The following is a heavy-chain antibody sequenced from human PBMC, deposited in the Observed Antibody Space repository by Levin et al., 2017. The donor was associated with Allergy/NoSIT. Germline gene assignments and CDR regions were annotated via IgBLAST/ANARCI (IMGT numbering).Heavy chain of an antibody. V-gene: IGHV4-39*01. CDR1: GGSISSSSYY. CDR3: ARHQGPTVSPALYYYYGMDV. J-gene: IGHJ6*02. Sequence: SETLSLTCTVSGGSISSSSYYWGWIRQPPGKGLEWIGSIYYSGSTYYNPSLKSRVTISVDTSKNQFSLKLSSVTAADTAVYYCARHQGPTVSPALYYYYGMDVWGQGTTVTVSS. D-gene: IGHD2-2*01. CDR2: IYYSGST.